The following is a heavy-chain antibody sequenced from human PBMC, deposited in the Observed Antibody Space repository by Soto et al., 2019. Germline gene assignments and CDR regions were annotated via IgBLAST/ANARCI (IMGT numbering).Heavy chain of an antibody. CDR3: ARGLVDYSNLDL. J-gene: IGHJ5*02. CDR2: ITAGNGKT. V-gene: IGHV1-3*01. CDR1: GYTFTTYA. D-gene: IGHD6-13*01. Sequence: ASVEVACKASGYTFTTYALHWVRQAPGQQGQRLEWLGRITAGNGKTTYSQKFQDRVTITRDAFATTAYMELSSLTSEDTAVHYCARGLVDYSNLDLWGQGTLVTVSS.